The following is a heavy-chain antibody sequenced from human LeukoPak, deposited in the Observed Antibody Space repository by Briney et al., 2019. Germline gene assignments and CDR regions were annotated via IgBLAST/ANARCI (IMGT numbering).Heavy chain of an antibody. CDR2: ISSSSSYI. J-gene: IGHJ4*02. CDR3: ARDGYNWNDEGY. CDR1: GFTFSSYS. D-gene: IGHD1-1*01. V-gene: IGHV3-21*01. Sequence: SGGSLRLSCAASGFTFSSYSMNWVRQAPGKGLEWVSSISSSSSYIYYADSVKGRFTISRDNAKNSLYLQMNSLRAEDTAVYYCARDGYNWNDEGYWGQGTLVTVSS.